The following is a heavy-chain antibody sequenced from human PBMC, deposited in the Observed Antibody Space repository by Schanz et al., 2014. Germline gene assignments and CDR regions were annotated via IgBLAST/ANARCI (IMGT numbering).Heavy chain of an antibody. V-gene: IGHV3-33*05. J-gene: IGHJ3*01. CDR3: ARGREVVAKIFDV. CDR1: GFNFANHA. Sequence: QVQLVESGGGVVQPERSLRLSCAASGFNFANHAIHWVRQGQGNGLQWVAVISSDGSKKLYADSVKARFTISRDNSKNSLYLQMNSLRAEDTGVYYCARGREVVAKIFDVWGQGTMVTVSS. CDR2: ISSDGSKK. D-gene: IGHD3-22*01.